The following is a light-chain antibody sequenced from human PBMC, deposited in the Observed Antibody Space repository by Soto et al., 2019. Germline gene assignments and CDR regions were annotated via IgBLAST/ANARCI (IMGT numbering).Light chain of an antibody. V-gene: IGKV3-20*01. CDR1: QSVSSN. Sequence: EIVMTQSPATLSVSPGERATLSCSASQSVSSNLAWYQQKPGQAPRLLIYGASRRATGIPDRFSGSGSGTDFILTISRLEPEDFAVYHCQQYGSLPYTFGQGTKVDNK. CDR2: GAS. CDR3: QQYGSLPYT. J-gene: IGKJ2*01.